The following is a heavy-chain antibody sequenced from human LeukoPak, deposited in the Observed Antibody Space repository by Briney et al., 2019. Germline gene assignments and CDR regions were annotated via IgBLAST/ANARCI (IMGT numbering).Heavy chain of an antibody. Sequence: GSLXPSCVVSGFTFSSYGVHWVRHPPGKGLEWVAFIRYDGDNKYYADSVKGRFTISRDNSKNTLYLQMNSLRVDDTAVYYCVKDISMVVGHYMDVWGKGTTVTVSS. CDR1: GFTFSSYG. CDR2: IRYDGDNK. V-gene: IGHV3-30*02. CDR3: VKDISMVVGHYMDV. J-gene: IGHJ6*03. D-gene: IGHD2-2*01.